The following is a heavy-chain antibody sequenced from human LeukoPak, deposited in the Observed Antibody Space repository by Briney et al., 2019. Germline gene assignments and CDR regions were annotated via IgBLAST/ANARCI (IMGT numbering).Heavy chain of an antibody. V-gene: IGHV3-23*01. CDR2: ISDSGGTI. J-gene: IGHJ6*02. CDR3: ARALFAGAFYGLDV. Sequence: PGGSLRLSCAASGLTFSSYTMSWVRQAPGKGLEWGSAISDSGGTIYYADSVKGRFTISRDNSKNTLYLQMNSLRAEDTAVYYCARALFAGAFYGLDVWGQGPTVTVSS. CDR1: GLTFSSYT. D-gene: IGHD3-10*01.